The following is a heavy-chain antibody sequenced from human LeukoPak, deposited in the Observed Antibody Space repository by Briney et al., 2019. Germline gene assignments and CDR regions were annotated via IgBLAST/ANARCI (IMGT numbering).Heavy chain of an antibody. V-gene: IGHV1-69*04. CDR2: IIPIFGIA. J-gene: IGHJ4*02. Sequence: SVKVSCKASGGTFSSYAISWVRQAPGQGLEWMGRIIPIFGIANYAQKFQGRVTITADKSTSTAYMELSSLRSEDTAVYYCARGILPFVGATPPGFDHWGQGTPDTVSS. D-gene: IGHD1-26*01. CDR1: GGTFSSYA. CDR3: ARGILPFVGATPPGFDH.